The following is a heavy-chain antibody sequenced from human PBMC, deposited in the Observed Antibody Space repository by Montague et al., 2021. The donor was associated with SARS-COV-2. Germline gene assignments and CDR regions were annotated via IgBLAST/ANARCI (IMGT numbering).Heavy chain of an antibody. V-gene: IGHV4-34*01. J-gene: IGHJ4*02. CDR3: ARGHLSVSMIVVVFTSASYYFDY. CDR1: GGSFGDDH. D-gene: IGHD3-22*01. Sequence: SETLSLTCAVYGGSFGDDHWSWIRQPPGEGLEWIGDIKQSGRTNYNPSLKSRVTISVDTSKNQFSLKVTSLTAADTAVYFCARGHLSVSMIVVVFTSASYYFDYWGQGAQVTVSS. CDR2: IKQSGRT.